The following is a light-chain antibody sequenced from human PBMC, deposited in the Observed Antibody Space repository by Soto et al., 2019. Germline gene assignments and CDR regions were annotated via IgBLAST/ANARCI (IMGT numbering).Light chain of an antibody. CDR3: QQYQSYST. J-gene: IGKJ1*01. V-gene: IGKV1-5*03. Sequence: DIQMTQSPSTLSASVGDRVTITCRASQSISNWLAWYQQKPGKAPKLLINKASSLESGVPSRFSGSGSGTEFTLTISSLQPDDFATYYCQQYQSYSTFGQGTKVEIK. CDR1: QSISNW. CDR2: KAS.